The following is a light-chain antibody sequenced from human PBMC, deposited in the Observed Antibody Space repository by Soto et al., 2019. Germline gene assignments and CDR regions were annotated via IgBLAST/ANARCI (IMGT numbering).Light chain of an antibody. CDR3: QQYNSYSVT. CDR1: QSVSSSY. Sequence: IVLTQSPGTLSLSPGERATLSCRASQSVSSSYLAWYQQKPGQAPRLLIYGASSRATGIPHRFSGSGSGTDFTLTISSLQPDDFATYYCQQYNSYSVTFGQGTKVDI. J-gene: IGKJ1*01. V-gene: IGKV3-20*01. CDR2: GAS.